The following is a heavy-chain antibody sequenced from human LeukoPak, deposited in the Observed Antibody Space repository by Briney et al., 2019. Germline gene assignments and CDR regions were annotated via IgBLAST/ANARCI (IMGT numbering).Heavy chain of an antibody. CDR3: ARGSWFLDY. V-gene: IGHV3-7*04. Sequence: VGSLRRSCAAPGFTFSSYGMSSVRQAPEKGLEWVANIKQDGSEKYYVDSVKGRFTISRDNAKNSLYLQMNSLRAEDTAVYSCARGSWFLDYWGQGTLVTVSS. CDR2: IKQDGSEK. CDR1: GFTFSSYG. J-gene: IGHJ4*02. D-gene: IGHD6-13*01.